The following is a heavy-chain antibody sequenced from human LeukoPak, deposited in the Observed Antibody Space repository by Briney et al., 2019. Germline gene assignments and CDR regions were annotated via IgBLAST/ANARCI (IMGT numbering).Heavy chain of an antibody. CDR3: AKGTTYYDILTGYGYPYYFDY. Sequence: PGGSLRLSCAASGFTFSSYAMSWVRQAPGKGLEWVSAISGSGGSTYYADSVKGRFTISRDSSKNTLYVQMNSLRAEDTATYYCAKGTTYYDILTGYGYPYYFDYWGQGTLVTVSS. CDR1: GFTFSSYA. D-gene: IGHD3-9*01. CDR2: ISGSGGST. V-gene: IGHV3-23*01. J-gene: IGHJ4*02.